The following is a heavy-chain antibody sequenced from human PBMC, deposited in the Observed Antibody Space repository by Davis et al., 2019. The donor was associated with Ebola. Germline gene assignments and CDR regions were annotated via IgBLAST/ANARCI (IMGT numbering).Heavy chain of an antibody. V-gene: IGHV3-23*01. Sequence: PGGSLRLSCAASGFTFSSYAMSWVRQAPGKGLEWVSAISGSGGSTYYADSVKGRFTISRDNSKNTLYLQMNSLRAEDTAVYYCAKDRAMDIVVVVAATSGLDPWGRGTLVTVSS. CDR1: GFTFSSYA. CDR3: AKDRAMDIVVVVAATSGLDP. D-gene: IGHD2-15*01. J-gene: IGHJ5*02. CDR2: ISGSGGST.